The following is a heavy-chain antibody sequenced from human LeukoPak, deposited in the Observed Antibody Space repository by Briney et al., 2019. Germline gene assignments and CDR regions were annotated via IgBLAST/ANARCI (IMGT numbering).Heavy chain of an antibody. CDR1: GGSISSYY. Sequence: KASETLSLTCTVSGGSISSYYWSWIRQPPGKGLEWIGYIYYSGSTNYNPSLKSRVTISVDTSKNQFSLKLSSVTAADTAVYYCARSTVTTYLDYFDYWGQGTLVTVSS. V-gene: IGHV4-59*01. CDR2: IYYSGST. CDR3: ARSTVTTYLDYFDY. J-gene: IGHJ4*02. D-gene: IGHD4-17*01.